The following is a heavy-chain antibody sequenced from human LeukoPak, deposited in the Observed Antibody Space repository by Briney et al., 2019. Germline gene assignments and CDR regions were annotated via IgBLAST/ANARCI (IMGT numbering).Heavy chain of an antibody. CDR1: GFTFSSYG. CDR3: ARGLGDFDY. Sequence: GGSLRLSCEASGFTFSSYGMHWVRQAPGKGLEWMAYIRYDGSNKYYADSVKGRFTISRDNAKNSLYLQMNSLRAEDTAVYYCARGLGDFDYWGQGTLVTVSS. D-gene: IGHD3-16*01. J-gene: IGHJ4*02. V-gene: IGHV3-30*02. CDR2: IRYDGSNK.